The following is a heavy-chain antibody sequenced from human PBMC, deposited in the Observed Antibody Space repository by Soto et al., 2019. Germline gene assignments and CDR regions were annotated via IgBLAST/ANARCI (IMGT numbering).Heavy chain of an antibody. CDR2: IGTAGDT. CDR3: ARARHDIVVVPAAIRSGSWFDY. J-gene: IGHJ4*02. D-gene: IGHD2-2*01. CDR1: GFTFSSYD. Sequence: GGSLRLSCAASGFTFSSYDMHWVRQATGKGLEWVSAIGTAGDTYYPGSVKGRFTISRENAKNSLYLQMNSLRAGDTAVYYCARARHDIVVVPAAIRSGSWFDYWGQGTLVTVSS. V-gene: IGHV3-13*01.